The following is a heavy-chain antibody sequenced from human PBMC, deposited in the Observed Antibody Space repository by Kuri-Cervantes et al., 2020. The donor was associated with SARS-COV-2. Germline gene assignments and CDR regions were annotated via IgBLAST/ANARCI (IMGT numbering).Heavy chain of an antibody. CDR2: IYYSGST. D-gene: IGHD2-21*01. J-gene: IGHJ4*02. V-gene: IGHV4-59*01. CDR1: GGSISTYY. CDR3: ARRFGDYGQFDY. Sequence: GSLRLSCTVSGGSISTYYWSWIRQPPGKGLEWIGYIYYSGSTTYNPSLKSRVTISVDTSKNQFSLMLGSLTAADTAVYYCARRFGDYGQFDYWGQGTLVTVSS.